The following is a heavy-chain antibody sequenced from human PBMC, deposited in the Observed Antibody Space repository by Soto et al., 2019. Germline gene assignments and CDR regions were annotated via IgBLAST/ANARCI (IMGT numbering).Heavy chain of an antibody. CDR3: ARALDYDSSPDLVDY. V-gene: IGHV3-48*03. Sequence: PVGPLTLSSAASGFTFSSYEMNWALQAPGKGLEWVSYISSSGSTIYYADSVKGRFTISRDNAKNSLYLQMNSLRAEDTAVYYCARALDYDSSPDLVDYWGQGTLVTVS. D-gene: IGHD3-22*01. J-gene: IGHJ4*02. CDR1: GFTFSSYE. CDR2: ISSSGSTI.